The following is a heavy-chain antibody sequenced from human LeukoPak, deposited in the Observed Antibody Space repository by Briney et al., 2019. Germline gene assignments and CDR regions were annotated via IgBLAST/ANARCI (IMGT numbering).Heavy chain of an antibody. V-gene: IGHV3-30*03. Sequence: PGGSLRLSCAASGFTFSSHAMSWVRQAPGKGLEWVAVISYDGSNKYYADSVKGRFTISRDNSKNTLYLQMNSLRAEDTAVYYCARADYGDYVSVNAFDIWGQGTMVTVSS. D-gene: IGHD4-17*01. CDR3: ARADYGDYVSVNAFDI. J-gene: IGHJ3*02. CDR2: ISYDGSNK. CDR1: GFTFSSHA.